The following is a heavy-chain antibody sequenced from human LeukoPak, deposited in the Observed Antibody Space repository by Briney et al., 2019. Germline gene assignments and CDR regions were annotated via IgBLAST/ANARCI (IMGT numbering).Heavy chain of an antibody. J-gene: IGHJ6*03. CDR1: GGTFSSYA. CDR3: ARDLGMRGYYYMDV. CDR2: INPMFGTA. Sequence: SVKVTCKGSGGTFSSYAFSWLRLAPAPGLELMGGINPMFGTAHYAQKFQGRVTITTDESTSTAYMELSRLRSEDTAVYYCARDLGMRGYYYMDVWGKGTTVTVSS. V-gene: IGHV1-69*05.